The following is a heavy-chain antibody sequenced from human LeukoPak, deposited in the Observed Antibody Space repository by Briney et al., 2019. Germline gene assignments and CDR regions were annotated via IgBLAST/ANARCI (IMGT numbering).Heavy chain of an antibody. Sequence: SETLSLTCTVSGGSISSYYWSWIRQPAGKGLEWIGRIYTSGSTNYNPSLKSRVTMSVDTSKNQFSLKLNSVTAADTAVYYCARDPLIAAAGSYYFDYWGQGTLVTVSS. CDR1: GGSISSYY. CDR3: ARDPLIAAAGSYYFDY. D-gene: IGHD6-13*01. CDR2: IYTSGST. J-gene: IGHJ4*02. V-gene: IGHV4-4*07.